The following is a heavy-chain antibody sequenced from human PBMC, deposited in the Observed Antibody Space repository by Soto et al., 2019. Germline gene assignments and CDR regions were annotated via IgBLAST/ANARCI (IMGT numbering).Heavy chain of an antibody. V-gene: IGHV1-24*01. CDR3: ATAPHGTGTIGFLMVPVDY. D-gene: IGHD1-7*01. Sequence: ASVKVSFKVSGYTLTELSMHWVRQAPGKGLEWMGGFDPEDGETIYAQKFQGRVTMTEDTSTDTAYMELSSLRSEDTAVYYCATAPHGTGTIGFLMVPVDYWGQGTQVTVSS. CDR1: GYTLTELS. CDR2: FDPEDGET. J-gene: IGHJ4*02.